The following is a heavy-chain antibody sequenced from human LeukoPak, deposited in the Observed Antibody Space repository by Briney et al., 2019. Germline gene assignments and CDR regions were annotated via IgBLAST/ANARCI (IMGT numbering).Heavy chain of an antibody. CDR3: ARRVEAYYYGMDV. D-gene: IGHD5/OR15-5a*01. Sequence: SETLSLTCTVSGDSISGDYWSWIRQPPGKGLEWIGYIYYSGSTNYNPSLKSRVTISVDTSKNQFSLKLSSVTAADTAVYYCARRVEAYYYGMDVWGQGTTVTVSS. J-gene: IGHJ6*02. V-gene: IGHV4-59*08. CDR2: IYYSGST. CDR1: GDSISGDY.